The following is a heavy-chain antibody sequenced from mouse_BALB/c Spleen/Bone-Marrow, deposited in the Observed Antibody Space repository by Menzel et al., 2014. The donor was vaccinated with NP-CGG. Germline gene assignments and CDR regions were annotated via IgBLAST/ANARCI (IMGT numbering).Heavy chain of an antibody. J-gene: IGHJ4*01. Sequence: VQLQQSGDELVKPGASVKLSCMASGFTFTSYWIHWVKQRPGQGPEWIGEINPSNGRTNYNEKFKRKATLTEDKSSSTAYMQLSSLTSEDSAVYYCARDGNYRYAMDYWGRGTSVTVSS. D-gene: IGHD2-1*01. CDR2: INPSNGRT. CDR1: GFTFTSYW. V-gene: IGHV1S81*02. CDR3: ARDGNYRYAMDY.